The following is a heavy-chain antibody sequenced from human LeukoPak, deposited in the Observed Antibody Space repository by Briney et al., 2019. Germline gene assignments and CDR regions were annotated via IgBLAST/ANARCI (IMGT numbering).Heavy chain of an antibody. CDR1: GYTXINYY. V-gene: IGHV1-46*01. CDR3: ARDESTSILWW. D-gene: IGHD2-21*01. J-gene: IGHJ1*01. CDR2: INPSGGST. Sequence: ASVKVSCKASGYTXINYYMHWVRQAPGQGLEWMGIINPSGGSTSYAQKFQGRVTMTRDTSTSTVYMELSSLRSEATAVYYCARDESTSILWWWGQGTLVTVSS.